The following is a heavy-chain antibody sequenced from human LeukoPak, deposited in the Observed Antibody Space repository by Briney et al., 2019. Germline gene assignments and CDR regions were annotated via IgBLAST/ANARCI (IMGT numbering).Heavy chain of an antibody. CDR2: ISSSSSTI. D-gene: IGHD4-17*01. CDR1: GFTFSSYS. J-gene: IGHJ4*02. CDR3: ASGSYGDYEAGKYYFDY. V-gene: IGHV3-48*04. Sequence: GGSLRLSCAASGFTFSSYSMNWVRQAPGKGLEWVPYISSSSSTIYYADSVKGRFTISRDNAKNSLYLQMNSLRAEDTAVYYCASGSYGDYEAGKYYFDYWGQGTLVTVSS.